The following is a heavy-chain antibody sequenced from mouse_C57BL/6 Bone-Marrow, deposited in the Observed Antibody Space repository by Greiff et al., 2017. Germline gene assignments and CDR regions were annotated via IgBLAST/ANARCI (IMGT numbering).Heavy chain of an antibody. CDR2: SRNKANDYTT. CDR3: ARDATVVDYWYFDV. Sequence: EVKVVESGGGLVQSGRSLRLSCATSGFTFSDFYMEWVRQAPGKGLEWIAASRNKANDYTTEYSASVKGRFIVSRDTSQSILYLQMNALRAEDTAIYYCARDATVVDYWYFDVWGTGTTVTVSS. J-gene: IGHJ1*03. CDR1: GFTFSDFY. D-gene: IGHD1-1*01. V-gene: IGHV7-1*01.